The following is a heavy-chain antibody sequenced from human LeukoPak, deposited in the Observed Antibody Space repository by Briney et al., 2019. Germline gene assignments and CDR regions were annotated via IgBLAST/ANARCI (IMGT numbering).Heavy chain of an antibody. CDR2: INHSGST. V-gene: IGHV4-34*01. J-gene: IGHJ6*02. Sequence: SETLSLTCAVYGGSFSGYYWSWIRQPPGKGLEWIGEINHSGSTNYNPSLKSRVTISVDTSKNQFSLKLSSVTAADTAVYYCATTYYYDSSGYYYYGMDVWGQGTTVTVSS. CDR3: ATTYYYDSSGYYYYGMDV. CDR1: GGSFSGYY. D-gene: IGHD3-22*01.